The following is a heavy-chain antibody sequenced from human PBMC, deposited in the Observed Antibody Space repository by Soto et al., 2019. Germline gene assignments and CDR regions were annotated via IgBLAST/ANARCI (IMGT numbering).Heavy chain of an antibody. CDR2: IIPIFGTA. CDR1: GGTFSSYA. Sequence: ASVKVSCKASGGTFSSYAISWVRQAPGQGLEWMGGIIPIFGTANYAQKFQGRVTITADESTSTAYMELSSLRSEDTAVYYCASGYCSGGSCQNREAYDYWGQGTLVTVSS. CDR3: ASGYCSGGSCQNREAYDY. J-gene: IGHJ4*02. V-gene: IGHV1-69*13. D-gene: IGHD2-15*01.